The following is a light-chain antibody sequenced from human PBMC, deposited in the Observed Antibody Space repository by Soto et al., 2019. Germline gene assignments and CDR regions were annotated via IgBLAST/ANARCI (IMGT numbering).Light chain of an antibody. V-gene: IGKV1-5*01. CDR3: LQYDTYPAT. CDR2: DAS. CDR1: QGVRTY. Sequence: DIQMTQSPSTLSGSTGDRVTITCRASQGVRTYLAWYQKRPGKAPKILISDASNLESGVPSRFSGSGSGADFTLTISSLQPEDVGTYFCLQYDTYPATFGQGTKVDI. J-gene: IGKJ1*01.